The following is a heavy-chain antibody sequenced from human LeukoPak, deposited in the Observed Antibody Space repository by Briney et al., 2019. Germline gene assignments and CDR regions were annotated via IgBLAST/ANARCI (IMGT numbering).Heavy chain of an antibody. CDR3: AKGGWDY. D-gene: IGHD6-19*01. CDR2: ISGGGGSST. V-gene: IGHV3-23*01. CDR1: GFTFSSYV. J-gene: IGHJ4*02. Sequence: GGSLRLSCAASGFTFSSYVMSWVRQAPGQGLEWVSGISGGGGSSTYYADSVKGRFTVSRDNSKNTLYLQMNSLRAEDTAIYYCAKGGWDYWGQGTLVTVSS.